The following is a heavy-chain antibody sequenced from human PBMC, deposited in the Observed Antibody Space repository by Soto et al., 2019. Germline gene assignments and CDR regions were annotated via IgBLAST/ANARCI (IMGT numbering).Heavy chain of an antibody. J-gene: IGHJ5*02. CDR1: GGTFSSYA. D-gene: IGHD6-13*01. V-gene: IGHV1-69*13. Sequence: ASVKVSCKASGGTFSSYAISWVRQAPGQGLEWMGGIIPIFGTANYAQKFQGRVTITADESTSTAYMELSSLRSEDTAVYYCARVRKSGYSSSWTFDPWGQGTLVTVSS. CDR2: IIPIFGTA. CDR3: ARVRKSGYSSSWTFDP.